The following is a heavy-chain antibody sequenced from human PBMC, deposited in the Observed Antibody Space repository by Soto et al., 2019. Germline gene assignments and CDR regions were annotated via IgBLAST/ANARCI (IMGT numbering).Heavy chain of an antibody. V-gene: IGHV4-59*01. CDR2: TYYSGST. CDR1: GGSISSYY. Sequence: SETLSLTCTVSGGSISSYYWSWIRQPPGKGLEWIGYTYYSGSTNYNPSLKSRVTISVDTSKNQFSLKLSSVTAADTAVYYCARGFRNGYYDFWSGYWYFDPWGQGTLVTVSS. CDR3: ARGFRNGYYDFWSGYWYFDP. J-gene: IGHJ5*02. D-gene: IGHD3-3*01.